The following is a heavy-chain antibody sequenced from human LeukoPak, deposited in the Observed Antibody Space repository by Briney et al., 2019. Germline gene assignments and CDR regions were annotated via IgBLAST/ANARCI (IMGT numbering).Heavy chain of an antibody. CDR1: GFTFSSYG. CDR3: ARETYYDILTGYIGAFDI. J-gene: IGHJ3*02. V-gene: IGHV3-30*03. D-gene: IGHD3-9*01. CDR2: ISFAGSHK. Sequence: GRSLRLSCAASGFTFSSYGMHWVRQAPGKGLEWLAVISFAGSHKFYADSVKGRFTISRDNSKNTLYLQMNSLRAEDTAVYYCARETYYDILTGYIGAFDIWGQGTMVTVSS.